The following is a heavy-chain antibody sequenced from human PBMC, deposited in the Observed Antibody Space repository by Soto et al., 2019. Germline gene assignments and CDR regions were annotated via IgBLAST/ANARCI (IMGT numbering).Heavy chain of an antibody. Sequence: QVQLVESGGGVFQPGRSLRLSCAASGFTFGDSGMHWVRQAPGKGLEWVAVVWFDESSHYYADSVKGRFTISRDNSQNILYLQMNSLRVEDTAVYFCARDRVGRGSGLTYFDFSGQGTLVTVSS. V-gene: IGHV3-33*01. CDR2: VWFDESSH. D-gene: IGHD1-1*01. CDR3: ARDRVGRGSGLTYFDF. CDR1: GFTFGDSG. J-gene: IGHJ4*01.